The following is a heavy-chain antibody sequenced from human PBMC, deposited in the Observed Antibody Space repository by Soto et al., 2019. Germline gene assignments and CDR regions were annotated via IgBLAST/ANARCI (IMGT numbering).Heavy chain of an antibody. CDR1: GYTFTSYA. J-gene: IGHJ5*02. Sequence: QVQLVQSGAEEKKPGASVKVSCKASGYTFTSYAMDWVRQAPGQRLEWMGWINAGNGNTKYSQKFQGRVTITRDTSASTAXXXXXXXXXXXXXXXXXXXGFPXWFDPWGQGTLVTV. V-gene: IGHV1-3*05. CDR3: XXGFPXWFDP. CDR2: INAGNGNT. D-gene: IGHD2-15*01.